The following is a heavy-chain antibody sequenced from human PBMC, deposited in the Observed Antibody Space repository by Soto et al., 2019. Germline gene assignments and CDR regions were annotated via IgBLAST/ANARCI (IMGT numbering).Heavy chain of an antibody. CDR1: GFTFSSFA. V-gene: IGHV3-23*01. CDR2: IGGSGRST. J-gene: IGHJ5*02. CDR3: ARTSSTLGLSWFDP. Sequence: LRLSCAASGFTFSSFAMSWVRQAPGKGLEWVSAIGGSGRSTYFADSVKGRFTISRDNSKNTLYLQMNSLRDEDTAVYYCARTSSTLGLSWFDPWGQGTLVTVSS. D-gene: IGHD2-15*01.